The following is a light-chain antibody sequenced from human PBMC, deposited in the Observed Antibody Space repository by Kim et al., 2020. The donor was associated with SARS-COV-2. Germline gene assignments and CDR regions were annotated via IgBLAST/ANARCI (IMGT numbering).Light chain of an antibody. CDR3: SSYAGSNNLV. CDR1: SSDVGGYNY. Sequence: GQSVPTAWTRTSSDVGGYNYASWYQQHPGKAPKLIIYDVSKRPSGVPDRFSGSKSGNTASLTVSGLQAEDEAEYYCSSYAGSNNLVFGGGTKLTVL. V-gene: IGLV2-8*01. CDR2: DVS. J-gene: IGLJ3*02.